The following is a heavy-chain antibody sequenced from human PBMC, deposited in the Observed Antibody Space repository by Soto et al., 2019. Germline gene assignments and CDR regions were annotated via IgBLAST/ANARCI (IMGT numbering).Heavy chain of an antibody. D-gene: IGHD6-19*01. Sequence: ASVRVSCKASGYTFTSYYMHWVRQAPGQGLEWMGIINPSGGSTSYAQKFQGRVTMTRDTSTSTVYMELSSLRSEDTAVYYCVVRAVAGTERYYFDYWGQGTMGTVS. CDR2: INPSGGST. J-gene: IGHJ4*02. V-gene: IGHV1-46*01. CDR1: GYTFTSYY. CDR3: VVRAVAGTERYYFDY.